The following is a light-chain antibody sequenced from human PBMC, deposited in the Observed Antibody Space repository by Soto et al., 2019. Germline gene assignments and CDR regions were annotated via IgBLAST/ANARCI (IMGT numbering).Light chain of an antibody. V-gene: IGKV1-5*01. Sequence: DIQMTQSPSTLSASVGDIATITCRASQRIRSWLAWYQPKPGKAPKLLIYDASSLESGVPSRFSGSGAGTEFTLPISSLRRDDFAAYVCQQYISYSPYTFGQGTKLE. CDR2: DAS. CDR3: QQYISYSPYT. J-gene: IGKJ2*01. CDR1: QRIRSW.